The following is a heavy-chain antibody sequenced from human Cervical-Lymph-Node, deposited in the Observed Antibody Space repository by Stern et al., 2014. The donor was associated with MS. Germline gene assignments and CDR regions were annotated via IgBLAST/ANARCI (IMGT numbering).Heavy chain of an antibody. CDR1: GGTFSSYT. J-gene: IGHJ3*02. CDR2: IIPILGIA. Sequence: QVQLVQSGAEVKKPGSSVKVSCKASGGTFSSYTISWVRQAPGQGLEWMGRIIPILGIANYAQKFQGRVTITADKSTSTAYMELSSLRSEDTAVYYCARTPRNTAMAQDAFDIWGQGTMVTVSS. V-gene: IGHV1-69*02. CDR3: ARTPRNTAMAQDAFDI. D-gene: IGHD5-18*01.